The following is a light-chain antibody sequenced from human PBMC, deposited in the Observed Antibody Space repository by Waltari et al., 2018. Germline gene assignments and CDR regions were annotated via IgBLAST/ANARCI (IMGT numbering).Light chain of an antibody. CDR3: ATWDDSPNGHWV. CDR1: ASNIGDNV. CDR2: RND. Sequence: QSVLTQPPSASGTPGQRVTISCSGRASNIGDNVVNWYQQFPGKAPKLVIYRNDQRPSGVPDRFSGSKSGTSASLAISGLQSEDEADYYCATWDDSPNGHWVFGGGTKVTAL. V-gene: IGLV1-44*01. J-gene: IGLJ3*02.